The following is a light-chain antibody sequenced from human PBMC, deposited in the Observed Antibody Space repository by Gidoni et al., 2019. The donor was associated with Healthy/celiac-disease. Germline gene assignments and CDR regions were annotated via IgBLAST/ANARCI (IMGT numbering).Light chain of an antibody. CDR1: SSNSGAGYD. V-gene: IGLV1-40*01. CDR2: GNS. J-gene: IGLJ2*01. Sequence: QSVLTPPPSVSGAPGQRVPISCTGSSSNSGAGYDVHWYQQLPGTAPKLLIYGNSNRPSGVPDRFSGSKSGTSASLAITGLQAEDEADYYCQSYDSSLSGNVVFGGGTKLTVL. CDR3: QSYDSSLSGNVV.